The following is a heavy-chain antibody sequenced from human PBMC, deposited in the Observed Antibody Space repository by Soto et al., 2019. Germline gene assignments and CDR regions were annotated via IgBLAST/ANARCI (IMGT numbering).Heavy chain of an antibody. CDR3: ARDQQQQVRGDFDY. CDR2: ISSRSSYI. V-gene: IGHV3-21*01. D-gene: IGHD6-13*01. J-gene: IGHJ4*02. Sequence: GGCLRRFCGASGVTFCSYSLNWVRQAPGQGLEWVSSISSRSSYIYYADSVKGRFTISRDNAKNSLYLQMNSLRAEDTAVYYCARDQQQQVRGDFDYWGQGTLVTVSS. CDR1: GVTFCSYS.